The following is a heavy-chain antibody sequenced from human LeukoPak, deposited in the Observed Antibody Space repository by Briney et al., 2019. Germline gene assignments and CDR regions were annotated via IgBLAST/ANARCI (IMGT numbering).Heavy chain of an antibody. CDR2: ISGSGGST. D-gene: IGHD1-26*01. V-gene: IGHV3-23*01. J-gene: IGHJ4*02. CDR3: AKDPRHRGVGATLDLDY. CDR1: GFTFSSYA. Sequence: QAGGSLRLSCAASGFTFSSYAMSWVRQAPGKGLEWVSAISGSGGSTYYADSVKGRFTISRDNSKNTLYLQMNSLRAEDTAVYYCAKDPRHRGVGATLDLDYWGQGTLVTVSS.